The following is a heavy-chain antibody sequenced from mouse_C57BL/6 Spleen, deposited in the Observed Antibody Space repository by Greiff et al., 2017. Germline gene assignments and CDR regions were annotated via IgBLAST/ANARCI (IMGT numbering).Heavy chain of an antibody. V-gene: IGHV1-82*01. Sequence: VQLQQSGPELVKPGASVKISCKASGYAFSSSWMNWVKQRPGKGLEWIGRIYPGDGDTNYNGKFKGKATLTADKSSSTAYMQLSSLTSEDSAVYFCATPYGSSYVPWVAYWGQGTLVTVSA. CDR1: GYAFSSSW. CDR3: ATPYGSSYVPWVAY. D-gene: IGHD1-1*01. J-gene: IGHJ3*01. CDR2: IYPGDGDT.